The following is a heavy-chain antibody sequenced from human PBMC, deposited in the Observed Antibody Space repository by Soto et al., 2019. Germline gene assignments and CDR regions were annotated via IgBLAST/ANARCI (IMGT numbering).Heavy chain of an antibody. CDR3: ARRLHYYDSSGPKYYFDY. CDR2: IYYSGST. CDR1: GGSISSYY. Sequence: SETLSLTCTVSGGSISSYYWSWIRQPPGKGLEWIGYIYYSGSTYYNPSLKSRVTISVDTSKNQFSLKLSSVTAADTAVYYCARRLHYYDSSGPKYYFDYWGQGTLVTVSS. J-gene: IGHJ4*02. V-gene: IGHV4-59*08. D-gene: IGHD3-22*01.